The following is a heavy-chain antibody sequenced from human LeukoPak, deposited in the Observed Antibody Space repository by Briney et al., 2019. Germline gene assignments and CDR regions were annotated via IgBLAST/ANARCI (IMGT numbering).Heavy chain of an antibody. D-gene: IGHD6-13*01. CDR3: ARDYRGIAAAGFGD. J-gene: IGHJ4*02. CDR1: GGSISNYY. V-gene: IGHV3-7*01. Sequence: PSETLSLTCTVSGGSISNYYWSWVRQAPGKGLEWVANIKQDGNEKYYVDSVKGRFTISRDNAKNSLYLQMNSLRADDTAVYYYARDYRGIAAAGFGDWGQGTLVTVSS. CDR2: IKQDGNEK.